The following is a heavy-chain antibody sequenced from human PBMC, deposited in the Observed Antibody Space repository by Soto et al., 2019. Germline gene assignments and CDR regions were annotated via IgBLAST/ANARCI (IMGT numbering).Heavy chain of an antibody. CDR1: GGSISSGGYY. CDR2: IYYSGST. V-gene: IGHV4-31*03. Sequence: QVQLQESGPGLVKPSQTLSLTCTVSGGSISSGGYYWSRIRQHPGKGLEWIGYIYYSGSTSSNPSLERRVTIAVDTSKNQFSLKLSSVSAVYTAVYYCVRGVAHWGQGSLVTVSS. D-gene: IGHD2-15*01. J-gene: IGHJ4*02. CDR3: VRGVAH.